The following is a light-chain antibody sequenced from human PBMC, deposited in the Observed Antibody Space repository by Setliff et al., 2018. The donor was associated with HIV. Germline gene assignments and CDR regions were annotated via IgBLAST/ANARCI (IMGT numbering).Light chain of an antibody. Sequence: QSALTQPPSASGSPGQSVTFSCTGTSSDVGAYNYVSWYQQHPGKAPKLMIYDVNKRPSGVPDRFSGSKSGNTASLTISGLQTEDEADYYCSSYTSSSTYVFGTGTKVTVL. V-gene: IGLV2-8*01. CDR3: SSYTSSSTYV. CDR1: SSDVGAYNY. CDR2: DVN. J-gene: IGLJ1*01.